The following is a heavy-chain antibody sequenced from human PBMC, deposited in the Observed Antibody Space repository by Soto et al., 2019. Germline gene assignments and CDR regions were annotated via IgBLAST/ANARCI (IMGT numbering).Heavy chain of an antibody. J-gene: IGHJ3*01. V-gene: IGHV1-24*01. CDR3: ATSPRYSWSYCNNVDAFDV. Sequence: ASVKVSCKVSGYTLTELSMHWVRQAPGKGLEWMGGFDPEDGETIYAQKFQGRVTMTEDTSTDTAYMELSSLRSEDTAVYYCATSPRYSWSYCNNVDAFDVWGQGTMVPVSS. CDR2: FDPEDGET. CDR1: GYTLTELS. D-gene: IGHD1-26*01.